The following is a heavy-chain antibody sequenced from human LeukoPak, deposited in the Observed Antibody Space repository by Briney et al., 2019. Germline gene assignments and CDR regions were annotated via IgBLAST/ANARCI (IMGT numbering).Heavy chain of an antibody. CDR2: SSSSGSTI. J-gene: IGHJ4*02. V-gene: IGHV3-11*01. CDR1: GFTLSDYY. CDR3: ARRRDFIDY. Sequence: AEGSLRLSCAASGFTLSDYYMSWFRLAPGKGLEWVSYSSSSGSTIYYADSVKGRFAISRDNAKNSLYLQMNSLRAEDTAVYYCARRRDFIDYWGQGTLVTVSS. D-gene: IGHD3/OR15-3a*01.